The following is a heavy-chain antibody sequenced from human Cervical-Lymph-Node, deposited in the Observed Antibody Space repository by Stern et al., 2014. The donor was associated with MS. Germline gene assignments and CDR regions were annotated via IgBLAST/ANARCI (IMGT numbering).Heavy chain of an antibody. D-gene: IGHD1-1*01. CDR2: ISYDADVK. CDR1: GFTFSNYG. V-gene: IGHV3-30*18. Sequence: MQLVESGGGVVQPGTSLRLSCAVSGFTFSNYGMHWVRPAPGKGLEWVAVISYDADVKFYADSVKGRFTISRDTPKNTMYLQLNSLKVEDTAVYFCAKKSVGTTGTTTAFDYWGQGTLVTVSS. CDR3: AKKSVGTTGTTTAFDY. J-gene: IGHJ4*02.